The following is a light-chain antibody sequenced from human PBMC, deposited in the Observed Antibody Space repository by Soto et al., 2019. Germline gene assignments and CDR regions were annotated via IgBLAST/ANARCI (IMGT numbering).Light chain of an antibody. CDR1: QGISSY. Sequence: AIRMTQSPSSFSASTGDRVTITCRASQGISSYLAWYQQKPGKAPKLLIYAASTLQSGVPSRFSGSGSGTDFTLTISCLQSEDFATYYCQQYYSYPLTVGRRTKVDIK. CDR3: QQYYSYPLT. V-gene: IGKV1-8*01. CDR2: AAS. J-gene: IGKJ3*01.